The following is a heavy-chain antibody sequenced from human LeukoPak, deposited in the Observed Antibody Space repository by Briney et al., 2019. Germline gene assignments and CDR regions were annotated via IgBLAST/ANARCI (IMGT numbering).Heavy chain of an antibody. V-gene: IGHV4-39*01. CDR2: LYFSGNP. D-gene: IGHD6-19*01. Sequence: SETLSLTCTVSGASVSSSDYYWGWIRQPPGMRLEWIGNLYFSGNPYYNPSLNSRVTISVDTSKNQFSLKMRSVTAADTAVYYCARLGSGYPTPDYWGQGTLVTVSS. CDR1: GASVSSSDYY. CDR3: ARLGSGYPTPDY. J-gene: IGHJ4*02.